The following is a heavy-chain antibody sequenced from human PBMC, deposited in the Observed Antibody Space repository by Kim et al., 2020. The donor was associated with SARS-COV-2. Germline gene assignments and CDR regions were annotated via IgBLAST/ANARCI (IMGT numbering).Heavy chain of an antibody. CDR2: IIPILGIA. CDR3: ARGGAHYDILTGTSQIYYGMDV. Sequence: SVKVSCKASGGTFSSYTISWVRQAPGQGLEWMGRIIPILGIANYAQKFQGRVTITADKSMSTAYMELSSLRSEDTAVYYCARGGAHYDILTGTSQIYYGMDVWGQGTTVTVSS. V-gene: IGHV1-69*02. D-gene: IGHD3-9*01. J-gene: IGHJ6*02. CDR1: GGTFSSYT.